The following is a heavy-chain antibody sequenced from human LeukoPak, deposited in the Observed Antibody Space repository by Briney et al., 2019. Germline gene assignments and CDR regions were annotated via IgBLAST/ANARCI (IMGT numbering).Heavy chain of an antibody. J-gene: IGHJ4*02. D-gene: IGHD1-26*01. Sequence: GSLRLSCAASGFTFSSYDMHWVRQATGKGLEWVSAIGTAGDTYYPGSVKGRFTISRENAKNSLYLQMNSLRAGDTAVYYCARGYSGSYFDYWGQGTLVTVSS. CDR3: ARGYSGSYFDY. CDR1: GFTFSSYD. CDR2: IGTAGDT. V-gene: IGHV3-13*01.